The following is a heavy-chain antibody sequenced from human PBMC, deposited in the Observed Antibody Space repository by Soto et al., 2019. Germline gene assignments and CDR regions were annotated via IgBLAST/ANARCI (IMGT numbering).Heavy chain of an antibody. Sequence: SETLSLTCAVSSGSISSTNWWSWVRQPPGKGLEWIGEIYHSGSTNYNPSLKSRVTISLDKSKSQFSLKLSSVTAADTAVYYCARALGDWSGSDWLDPWGQGTLVTVSS. D-gene: IGHD3-3*01. CDR3: ARALGDWSGSDWLDP. CDR1: SGSISSTNW. CDR2: IYHSGST. V-gene: IGHV4-4*02. J-gene: IGHJ5*02.